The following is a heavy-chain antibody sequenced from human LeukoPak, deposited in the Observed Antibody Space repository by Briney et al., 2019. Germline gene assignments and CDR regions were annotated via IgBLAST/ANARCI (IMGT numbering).Heavy chain of an antibody. CDR1: GFTFSSSW. V-gene: IGHV3-74*01. CDR3: ARDLGPRN. CDR2: INSDGSST. J-gene: IGHJ4*02. D-gene: IGHD7-27*01. Sequence: GGSLRLSCAASGFTFSSSWMHWVRQAPGKGLVWVSHINSDGSSTAYADSVKGRSTISRDNAKKTLYLQMNSLSAEDTAVYYCARDLGPRNWGQGTLVTVSS.